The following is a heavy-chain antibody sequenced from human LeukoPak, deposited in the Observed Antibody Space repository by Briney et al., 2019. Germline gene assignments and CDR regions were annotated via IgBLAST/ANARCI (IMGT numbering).Heavy chain of an antibody. Sequence: AGGSLRLSCAASGFTFSSYWMSWVRQAPGKGLEWVANIKQDGSEKYYVDSVKGRFTISRDNAKNSLYLQMNSLRAEDAAVYFCAKNSGYSWQYFFDYWGQGTLVTVSS. J-gene: IGHJ4*02. D-gene: IGHD5-18*01. CDR2: IKQDGSEK. V-gene: IGHV3-7*03. CDR1: GFTFSSYW. CDR3: AKNSGYSWQYFFDY.